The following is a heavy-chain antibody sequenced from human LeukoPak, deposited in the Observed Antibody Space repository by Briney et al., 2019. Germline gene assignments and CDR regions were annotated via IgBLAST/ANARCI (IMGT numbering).Heavy chain of an antibody. Sequence: ASVKVSCKASGYTFTSYYMHWVRQAPGQRLEWMGWINAGNGNTKYSQEFQGRVTITRDTSASTAYMELSSLRSEDMAVYYCARAPYSGSYFIYFDYWGQGTLVTVSS. J-gene: IGHJ4*02. CDR2: INAGNGNT. CDR1: GYTFTSYY. D-gene: IGHD1-26*01. V-gene: IGHV1-3*03. CDR3: ARAPYSGSYFIYFDY.